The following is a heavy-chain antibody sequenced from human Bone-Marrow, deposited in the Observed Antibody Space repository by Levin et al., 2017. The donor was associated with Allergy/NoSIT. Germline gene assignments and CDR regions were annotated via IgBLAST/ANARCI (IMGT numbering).Heavy chain of an antibody. CDR1: GFTFSSYD. Sequence: GESLKISCAASGFTFSSYDMHWVRQATGKGLEWVSAIGTAGDTYYPGSVKGRFTISRENAKNSLYLQMNSLRAGDTAVYYCARSPGGALPAATFDYWGQGTLVTVSS. CDR3: ARSPGGALPAATFDY. J-gene: IGHJ4*02. CDR2: IGTAGDT. V-gene: IGHV3-13*01. D-gene: IGHD2-2*01.